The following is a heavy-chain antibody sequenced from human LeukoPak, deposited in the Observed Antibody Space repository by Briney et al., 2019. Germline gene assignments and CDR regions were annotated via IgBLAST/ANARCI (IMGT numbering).Heavy chain of an antibody. CDR3: ARKGWYSDL. J-gene: IGHJ2*01. V-gene: IGHV3-7*01. CDR2: INQDGSQK. CDR1: GFTFSSYW. Sequence: GGSLRLSCAASGFTFSSYWMSWVRQAPGKGLERVASINQDGSQKYYVESLKGRFTISRDNAKNSHYLHMNSLRAEDTAVYYCARKGWYSDLWGRGTLVRVSS.